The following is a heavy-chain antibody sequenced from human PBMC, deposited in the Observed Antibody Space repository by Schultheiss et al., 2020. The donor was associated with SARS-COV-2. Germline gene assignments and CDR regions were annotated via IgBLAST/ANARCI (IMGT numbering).Heavy chain of an antibody. CDR1: GGSISSGSYY. CDR3: ARGEYGGSFDY. D-gene: IGHD3-16*01. V-gene: IGHV4-61*02. Sequence: SETLSLTCTVSGGSISSGSYYWSWIRQPAGKGLEWIGRIYTSGSTNYNPSLKSRVTISVDTSKNQFSLRLSSVTTADTAVYYCARGEYGGSFDYWGQGTLVTVSS. CDR2: IYTSGST. J-gene: IGHJ4*02.